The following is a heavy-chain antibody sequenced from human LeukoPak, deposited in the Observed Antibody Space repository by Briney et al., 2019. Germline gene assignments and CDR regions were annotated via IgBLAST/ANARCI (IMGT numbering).Heavy chain of an antibody. CDR3: VRDQNY. CDR2: FYSGGNT. V-gene: IGHV3-53*01. Sequence: GGSLRLSCAASGFTVSTNYMSWVRQAPGKGLEWGSVFYSGGNTYYADSVKGRFTVSSDNSKNTLYLQMNSLRAEDTAVYYCVRDQNYWGQGTLVTVSS. CDR1: GFTVSTNY. J-gene: IGHJ4*02.